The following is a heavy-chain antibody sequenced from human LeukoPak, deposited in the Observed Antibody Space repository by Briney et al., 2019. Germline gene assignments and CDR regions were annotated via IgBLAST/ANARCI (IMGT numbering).Heavy chain of an antibody. D-gene: IGHD3-10*01. CDR1: GYTFTGYY. V-gene: IGHV1-2*06. CDR3: ARGLSRKKFGELSYYFDY. J-gene: IGHJ4*02. Sequence: ASVKVSCKASGYTFTGYYMHWVRQAPGQGLEWMGRINPNSGGTNYAQKFQGRVTMTRDTSISTAYMELSRLRSEDTAVYYCARGLSRKKFGELSYYFDYWGQGTLVTASS. CDR2: INPNSGGT.